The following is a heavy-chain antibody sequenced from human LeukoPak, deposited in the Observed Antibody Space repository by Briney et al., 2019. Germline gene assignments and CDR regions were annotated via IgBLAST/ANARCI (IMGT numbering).Heavy chain of an antibody. Sequence: GGSLRLSCAASGFTFSSYGMHWVRQAPGKGLEWVAFIRYDGSNKYYADSVKGRFTISRDNSKNALYLQMNSLRAEDTAVYYCAKITGGITMIVVADYWGQGTLVTVSS. CDR2: IRYDGSNK. CDR3: AKITGGITMIVVADY. CDR1: GFTFSSYG. V-gene: IGHV3-30*02. D-gene: IGHD3-22*01. J-gene: IGHJ4*02.